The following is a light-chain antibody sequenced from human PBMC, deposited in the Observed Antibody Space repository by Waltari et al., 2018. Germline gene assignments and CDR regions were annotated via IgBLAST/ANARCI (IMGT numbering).Light chain of an antibody. J-gene: IGKJ1*01. CDR1: QSVLNSSNNNNY. Sequence: DIVMTQSPDSLAVSLGERATINCKSNQSVLNSSNNNNYLAWYQQKPRQPPKLLIYWASTRESGVPDRFSGSGSGTDFTLAISSLQAEDVAVYYCQQYYTTPWTFGQGTKVEI. CDR2: WAS. CDR3: QQYYTTPWT. V-gene: IGKV4-1*01.